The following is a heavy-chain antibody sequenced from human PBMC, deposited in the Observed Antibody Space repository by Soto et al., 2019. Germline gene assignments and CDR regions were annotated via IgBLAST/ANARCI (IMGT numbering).Heavy chain of an antibody. V-gene: IGHV4-59*01. J-gene: IGHJ4*02. D-gene: IGHD4-17*01. CDR2: IYYTGST. Sequence: XGTLALTGTVSGGSMSSNYWTWIRQSPGKGLEWIGYIYYTGSTKYNPSLKSRVTISLDTSKNQFSLRLTSVTSAGTAVYYCARGGSYGDFFDYWGQGAQVTVSS. CDR1: GGSMSSNY. CDR3: ARGGSYGDFFDY.